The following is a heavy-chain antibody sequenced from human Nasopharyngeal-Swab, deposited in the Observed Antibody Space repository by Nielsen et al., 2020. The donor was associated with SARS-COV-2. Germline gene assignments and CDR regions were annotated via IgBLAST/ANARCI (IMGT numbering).Heavy chain of an antibody. J-gene: IGHJ4*02. V-gene: IGHV1-46*01. Sequence: WVRQAPRQGLEWMGIINPSGDTASYAQKFQGRATMTRDTSTSTVYMELSSLRSEDTAVYYCAREDIVGPLLDYWGQGTLVTVSS. CDR3: AREDIVGPLLDY. CDR2: INPSGDTA. D-gene: IGHD1-26*01.